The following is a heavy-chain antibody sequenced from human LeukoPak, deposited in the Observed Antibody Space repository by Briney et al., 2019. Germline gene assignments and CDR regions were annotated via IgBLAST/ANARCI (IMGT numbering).Heavy chain of an antibody. Sequence: GESLKISCQGSGYNFTNYWIDWVRQMPGKGLEWMGFIYPGDSDIRYSPSFQGQVTISADKSISTAYLQRSSLKASDTAIYYCARQAGSYWSVIDYWGQGTLVTVSS. CDR1: GYNFTNYW. CDR2: IYPGDSDI. CDR3: ARQAGSYWSVIDY. V-gene: IGHV5-51*01. J-gene: IGHJ4*02. D-gene: IGHD1-26*01.